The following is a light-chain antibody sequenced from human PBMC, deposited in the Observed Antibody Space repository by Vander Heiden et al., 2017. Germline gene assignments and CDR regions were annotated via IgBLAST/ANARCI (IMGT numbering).Light chain of an antibody. CDR3: MQALQTPRT. CDR2: LGS. V-gene: IGKV2-28*01. CDR1: QGLLHSNGYNY. J-gene: IGKJ2*01. Sequence: DRVMTQSPLSLPVTPGEPAPISCRSSQGLLHSNGYNYLDWYLQKPGQSPQLLIYLGSNRASGVPDRFSGSGSGTDFTLKISRVEAEDVGVYYCMQALQTPRTFGQGTKLEIK.